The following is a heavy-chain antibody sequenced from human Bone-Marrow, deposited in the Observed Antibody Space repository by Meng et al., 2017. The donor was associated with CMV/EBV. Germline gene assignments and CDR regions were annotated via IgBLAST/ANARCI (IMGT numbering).Heavy chain of an antibody. J-gene: IGHJ4*02. CDR1: AA. D-gene: IGHD3-22*01. CDR2: TYYRSKWYN. CDR3: ARGGNYYDSSGYYHGGIFDY. V-gene: IGHV6-1*01. Sequence: AAWNWIRQSTSKGLEWLGSTYYRSKWYNDYAVSVKSRITINPDTSKNQFSLQLNSVTPEDTAVYYCARGGNYYDSSGYYHGGIFDYWGQGTLVTVSS.